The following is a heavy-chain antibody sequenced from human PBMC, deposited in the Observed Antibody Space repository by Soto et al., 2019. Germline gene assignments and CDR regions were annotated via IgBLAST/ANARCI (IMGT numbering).Heavy chain of an antibody. CDR1: GGSISSGDYY. CDR2: IYYSGST. D-gene: IGHD1-20*01. CDR3: ARDRYRQTGGAFDI. Sequence: QVQLQESGPGLVKPSQTLSLTCTVSGGSISSGDYYWSWIRQPPGKGLEWIGYIYYSGSTYYNPSLKMRVTISVDTSKNQFPLKLSSVTAEDTAVYYCARDRYRQTGGAFDIRGQGTMVTVPS. V-gene: IGHV4-30-4*01. J-gene: IGHJ3*02.